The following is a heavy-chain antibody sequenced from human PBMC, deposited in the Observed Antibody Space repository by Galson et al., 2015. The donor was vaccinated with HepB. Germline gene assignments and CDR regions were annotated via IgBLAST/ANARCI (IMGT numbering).Heavy chain of an antibody. Sequence: SVKVSCKASGGTFSSYAISWVRQAPGQGLEWMGGIIPIFGTANYAQKFQGRVTITADKSTSTAYMELSSLRSEDTAVYYCARGGGDIVVVVAAMFWFDPWGQGTLVTVSS. J-gene: IGHJ5*02. D-gene: IGHD2-15*01. CDR3: ARGGGDIVVVVAAMFWFDP. V-gene: IGHV1-69*06. CDR2: IIPIFGTA. CDR1: GGTFSSYA.